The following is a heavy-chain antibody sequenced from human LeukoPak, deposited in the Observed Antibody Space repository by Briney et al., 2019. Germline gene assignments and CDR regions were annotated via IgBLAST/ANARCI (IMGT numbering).Heavy chain of an antibody. CDR3: ANHYYGSGNKYLLTDV. CDR2: IIPILGIA. CDR1: GGAFSSYA. D-gene: IGHD3-10*01. J-gene: IGHJ6*02. Sequence: SVKVSCKASGGAFSSYAISWVRQAPGQGLECMGRIIPILGIANYAQKFQGRVTITADKSTSTAYMELSSLRSEDTAVYYCANHYYGSGNKYLLTDVWGQGTTVTVSS. V-gene: IGHV1-69*04.